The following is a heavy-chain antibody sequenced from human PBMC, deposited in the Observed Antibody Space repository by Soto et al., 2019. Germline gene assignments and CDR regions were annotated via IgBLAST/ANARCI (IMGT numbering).Heavy chain of an antibody. Sequence: GGSLRLSCAASGFTFSSYSMNWVRQAPGKGLEWVSSISSSSSYIYYADSVKGRFTISRDNAKNSLYLQMNSLRAEDTAVYYCARDRYYCSSTSCYAGTNWFDPWGQGTLVTVSS. J-gene: IGHJ5*02. CDR3: ARDRYYCSSTSCYAGTNWFDP. V-gene: IGHV3-21*01. CDR2: ISSSSSYI. D-gene: IGHD2-2*01. CDR1: GFTFSSYS.